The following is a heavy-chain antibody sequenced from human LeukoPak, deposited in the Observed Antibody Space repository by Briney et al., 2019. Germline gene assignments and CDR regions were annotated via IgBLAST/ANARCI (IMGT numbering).Heavy chain of an antibody. CDR3: ARIRDGYNLDAFDV. CDR1: GGSIGTYH. CDR2: IYYRGGT. V-gene: IGHV4-59*01. J-gene: IGHJ3*01. D-gene: IGHD5-24*01. Sequence: SETLSLTCTVSGGSIGTYHWSWIRQPPGKGLEWIGYIYYRGGTIYNPSLKSRVTISVDTSKNQFSLKLSPVTAADTAVYFCARIRDGYNLDAFDVWGQGTMFTVSS.